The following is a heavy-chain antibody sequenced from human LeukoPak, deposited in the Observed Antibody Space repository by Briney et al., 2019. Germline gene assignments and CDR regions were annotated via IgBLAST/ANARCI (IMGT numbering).Heavy chain of an antibody. CDR2: IYYSGST. D-gene: IGHD4-17*01. CDR3: AREYTVTEGGQWFDP. Sequence: SETLSLTCTVSGGSISSYYWSWIRQPPGKGLEWIGYIYYSGSTNYNPSLKSRVTISVDTSKNQFSLKLGSVTAADTAVYYCAREYTVTEGGQWFDPWGQGTLVTVSS. CDR1: GGSISSYY. J-gene: IGHJ5*02. V-gene: IGHV4-59*01.